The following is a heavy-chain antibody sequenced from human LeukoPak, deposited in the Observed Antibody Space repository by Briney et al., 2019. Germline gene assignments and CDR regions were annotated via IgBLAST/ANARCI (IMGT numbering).Heavy chain of an antibody. J-gene: IGHJ6*03. CDR2: IRYDGSNK. Sequence: PGGSLRLSCAASGFTFSSYGMHWVRQAPGKGLEWVAFIRYDGSNKYYADSVKGRFTISRDNSKNTLYLQMNSLRAEDTAVYYCAKGFSGYDFYYYYYMDVWGKGTTVTVSS. CDR1: GFTFSSYG. V-gene: IGHV3-30*02. D-gene: IGHD3-3*01. CDR3: AKGFSGYDFYYYYYMDV.